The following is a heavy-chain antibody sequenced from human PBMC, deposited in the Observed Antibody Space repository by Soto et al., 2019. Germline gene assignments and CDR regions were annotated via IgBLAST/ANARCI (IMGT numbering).Heavy chain of an antibody. J-gene: IGHJ3*02. CDR3: ASSKAARYTLDDFDI. CDR2: IYPGDSDT. CDR1: GYSFTSYW. D-gene: IGHD6-6*01. V-gene: IGHV5-51*01. Sequence: PGESLKISCKGSGYSFTSYWIGWVRQMPGKGLEWMGIIYPGDSDTRYSPSFQGQVTISADKSISTAYLQWSSLKASDTAMYYCASSKAARYTLDDFDIWAQGKMVTVSS.